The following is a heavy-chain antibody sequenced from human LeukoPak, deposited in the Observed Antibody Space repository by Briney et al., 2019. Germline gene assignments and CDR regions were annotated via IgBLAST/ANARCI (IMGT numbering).Heavy chain of an antibody. J-gene: IGHJ6*02. CDR3: ARDPFVVVVPAPGDYYYYGMDV. V-gene: IGHV3-21*01. D-gene: IGHD2-2*01. CDR2: ISTTSTYI. Sequence: GGSLRLSCAASGFTFSTYTMNWVRQAPGKGLEWVSSISTTSTYIYYADSLKGRFTISRDNAKNSLYLQMNSLRAEDTAVYYCARDPFVVVVPAPGDYYYYGMDVWGQGTTVTVSS. CDR1: GFTFSTYT.